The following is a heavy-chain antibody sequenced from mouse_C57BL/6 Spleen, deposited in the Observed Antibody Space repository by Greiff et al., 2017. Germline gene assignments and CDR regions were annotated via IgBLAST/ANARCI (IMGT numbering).Heavy chain of an antibody. CDR1: GFTFSSYT. V-gene: IGHV5-9*01. CDR3: ARTYYSNYPFAY. D-gene: IGHD2-5*01. J-gene: IGHJ3*01. Sequence: EVQLVESGGGLVKPGGSLKLSCAASGFTFSSYTMSWVRQTPEKRLEWVATISGGGGNTYYPDSVKGRFTISRDNAKNTLYLQMSSLRSEDTALYYCARTYYSNYPFAYWGQGTLVTVSA. CDR2: ISGGGGNT.